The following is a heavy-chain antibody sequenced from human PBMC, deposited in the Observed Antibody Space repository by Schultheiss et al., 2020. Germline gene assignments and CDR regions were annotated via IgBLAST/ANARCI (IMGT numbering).Heavy chain of an antibody. J-gene: IGHJ4*02. V-gene: IGHV4-31*03. CDR2: IFYTGSA. CDR1: GGSISGGGYY. CDR3: AKVRFGEPSY. Sequence: SQTLSLTCSVSGGSISGGGYYWSWIRQHPGKGLEWIGYIFYTGSAYYNPSLKSRVTISIDTSKNQFSLKLSSVTAADTAVYYCAKVRFGEPSYWGQGTRVTVAS. D-gene: IGHD3-10*01.